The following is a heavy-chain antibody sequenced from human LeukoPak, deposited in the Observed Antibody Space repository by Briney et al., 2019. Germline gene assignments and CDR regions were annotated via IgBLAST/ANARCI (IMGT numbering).Heavy chain of an antibody. Sequence: PGGSLRLSCAASGFTFSSYAMSWVRQAPGKGLEWVSAISGSGGDTYYADSVKGRFTISRDNSKNTLYLQMSSLRAEDTAVYYCARGRVVPSDAFDIWGQGTMVTVSS. CDR1: GFTFSSYA. D-gene: IGHD2-2*01. CDR3: ARGRVVPSDAFDI. V-gene: IGHV3-23*01. J-gene: IGHJ3*02. CDR2: ISGSGGDT.